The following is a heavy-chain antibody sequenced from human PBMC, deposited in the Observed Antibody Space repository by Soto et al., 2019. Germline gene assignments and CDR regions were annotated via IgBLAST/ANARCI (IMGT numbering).Heavy chain of an antibody. V-gene: IGHV3-23*01. Sequence: GGSLRLSCAASGFTFSSYAMSWVRQAPGKGLEWVSAISGSGGSTYYADSVKGRFTISRDNSKNTLYLQMNSLRAEDTAVYYCAKPSRGVVAATLLYFQHWGQGTLVTVSS. D-gene: IGHD2-15*01. CDR1: GFTFSSYA. CDR3: AKPSRGVVAATLLYFQH. J-gene: IGHJ1*01. CDR2: ISGSGGST.